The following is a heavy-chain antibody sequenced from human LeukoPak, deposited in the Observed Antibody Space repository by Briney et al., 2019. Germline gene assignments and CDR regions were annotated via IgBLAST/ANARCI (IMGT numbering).Heavy chain of an antibody. D-gene: IGHD3-10*01. CDR2: MYYSGTT. Sequence: KPSETLSLTCTVSGASVSSFYWNWIRQPPGKGLEWIGSMYYSGTTNYDPSFKSRVTISLDTSKNQFSLKLSSVTAADTAVYYCARSDEFGRYFDYWGQGTLVTVSS. V-gene: IGHV4-59*02. CDR3: ARSDEFGRYFDY. J-gene: IGHJ4*02. CDR1: GASVSSFY.